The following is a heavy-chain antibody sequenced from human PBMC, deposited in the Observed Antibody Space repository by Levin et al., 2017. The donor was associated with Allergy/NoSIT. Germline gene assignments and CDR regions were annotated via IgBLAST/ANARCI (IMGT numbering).Heavy chain of an antibody. V-gene: IGHV3-9*01. CDR1: GFTFDDYA. D-gene: IGHD3-10*01. CDR3: AKDINGYYYGSGSYENYFDY. CDR2: ISWNSGSI. J-gene: IGHJ4*02. Sequence: SCAASGFTFDDYAMLWVRQAPGKGLEWVSGISWNSGSIGYADSVKGRFTISRDNAKNSLYLQMNSLRAEDTALYYCAKDINGYYYGSGSYENYFDYWGQGTLVTVSS.